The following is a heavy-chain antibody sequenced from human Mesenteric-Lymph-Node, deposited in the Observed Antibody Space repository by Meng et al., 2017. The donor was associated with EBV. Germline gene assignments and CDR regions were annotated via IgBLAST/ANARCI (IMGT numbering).Heavy chain of an antibody. CDR2: IYYSGST. CDR1: GGSISSSTSY. Sequence: QLRLQESGPGLVKPSGTLSLPCTVSGGSISSSTSYWGWIRQPPGKGLEWIGNIYYSGSTYYNPSLKSRLTISVDTSKNQFSLKLTSVTAADTAVYYCARTGTTFLRSHFDYWGQGSLVTVSS. V-gene: IGHV4-39*07. J-gene: IGHJ4*02. D-gene: IGHD1-1*01. CDR3: ARTGTTFLRSHFDY.